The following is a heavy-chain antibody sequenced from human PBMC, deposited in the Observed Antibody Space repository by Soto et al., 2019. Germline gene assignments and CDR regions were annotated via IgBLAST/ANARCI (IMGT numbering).Heavy chain of an antibody. D-gene: IGHD6-13*01. CDR3: AKDLSSRSFIWHYYGMDV. CDR2: ISYDGSNK. V-gene: IGHV3-30*18. Sequence: GGSLRLSCAASGFTFSSYGMHWVRQAPGKGLEWVAVISYDGSNKYYADSVKGRFTISRDNSKNTLYLQMNSLGAEDTAVYYCAKDLSSRSFIWHYYGMDVWGQGTTVTVSS. CDR1: GFTFSSYG. J-gene: IGHJ6*02.